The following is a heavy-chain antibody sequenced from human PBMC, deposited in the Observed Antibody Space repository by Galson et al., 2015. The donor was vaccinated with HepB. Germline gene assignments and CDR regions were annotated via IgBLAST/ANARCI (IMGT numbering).Heavy chain of an antibody. V-gene: IGHV3-48*01. CDR1: GFTFSSYA. CDR2: ISRSSSTI. Sequence: SLRLSCAASGFTFSSYAMSWVRQAPGKGLEWVSYISRSSSTIYYADSVKGRFTITRDNAKNSLYLQMNSLRAEDTAVYYCARDLRYSSSWYDLIDWFDPWGQGTLVTVSS. CDR3: ARDLRYSSSWYDLIDWFDP. D-gene: IGHD6-13*01. J-gene: IGHJ5*02.